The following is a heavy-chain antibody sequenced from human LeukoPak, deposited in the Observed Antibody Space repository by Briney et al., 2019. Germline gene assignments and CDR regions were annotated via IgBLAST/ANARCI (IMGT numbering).Heavy chain of an antibody. V-gene: IGHV4-61*02. CDR1: GGSFSSGSYY. D-gene: IGHD6-6*01. J-gene: IGHJ4*02. CDR3: ARRSFAARPRAFDY. Sequence: PSQTLSLTCTVSGGSFSSGSYYWSWVRQPAGKGLEWIGRIYATGSTNYNPSLKSRVTISVDTSKNQFSLKLSSVTAADTAVYYCARRSFAARPRAFDYWGQGTLVTVSS. CDR2: IYATGST.